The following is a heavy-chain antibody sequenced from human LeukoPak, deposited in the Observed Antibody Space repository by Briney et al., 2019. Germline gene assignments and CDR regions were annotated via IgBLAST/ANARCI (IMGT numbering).Heavy chain of an antibody. CDR1: GFTFVDYA. J-gene: IGHJ4*02. Sequence: PGRSLRLSCAASGFTFVDYAMNWVRQAPGKGLEWVSGISWNSGSIGYADSVKGRFTISRDNAKNSLYLQMNSLRAEDMALYYCAKDRDGYNSDGIDYWGQGTLVTVSS. V-gene: IGHV3-9*03. CDR3: AKDRDGYNSDGIDY. D-gene: IGHD5-24*01. CDR2: ISWNSGSI.